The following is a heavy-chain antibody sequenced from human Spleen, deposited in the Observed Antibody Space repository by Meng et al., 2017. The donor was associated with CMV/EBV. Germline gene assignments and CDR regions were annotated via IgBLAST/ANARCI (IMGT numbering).Heavy chain of an antibody. CDR2: ISSSSSYI. D-gene: IGHD3-22*01. CDR1: GFTVSSNY. V-gene: IGHV3-21*01. CDR3: ARAGVGSYDSSGYYPH. Sequence: SGFTVSSNYMNWVRQAPGKGLEWVSSISSSSSYIYYADSVKGRFTISRDNAKNSLYLQMNSLRAEDTAVYYCARAGVGSYDSSGYYPHWGQGTLVTVSS. J-gene: IGHJ4*02.